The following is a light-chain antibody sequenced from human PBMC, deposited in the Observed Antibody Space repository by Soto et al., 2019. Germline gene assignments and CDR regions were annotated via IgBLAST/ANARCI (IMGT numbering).Light chain of an antibody. CDR1: QSVNIN. Sequence: EIVVSQSLATLSVSPGESAKVSCRASQSVNINLAWYQQQPGQAPRPLIYGASTRATGVPARFSSSGSGTEFTLTIRSLKSEDFAVYYCQQRSNPITFGQGTRLENK. J-gene: IGKJ5*01. CDR2: GAS. V-gene: IGKV3-15*01. CDR3: QQRSNPIT.